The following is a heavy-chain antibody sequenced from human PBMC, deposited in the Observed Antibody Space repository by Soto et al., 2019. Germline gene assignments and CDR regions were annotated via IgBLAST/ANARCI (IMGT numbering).Heavy chain of an antibody. V-gene: IGHV4-30-4*01. CDR2: IYYSGST. CDR1: GGSISSGDYY. D-gene: IGHD2-15*01. Sequence: TLSLTCTVSGGSISSGDYYWSCIRQPPGKRLEWIGCIYYSGSTYYNPSLKSRVTISVDTSNNQFSLKLSSVTAAETAVYYCARVVAAKRGFDYWGQGTLVTVSS. CDR3: ARVVAAKRGFDY. J-gene: IGHJ4*02.